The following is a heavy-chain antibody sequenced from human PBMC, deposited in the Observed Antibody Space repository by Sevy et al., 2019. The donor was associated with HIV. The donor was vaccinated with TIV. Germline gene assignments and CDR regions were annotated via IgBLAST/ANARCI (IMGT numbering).Heavy chain of an antibody. Sequence: SETLSLTCTVSGDSISGYYWCWIRQSPGKGLQWIGYIYYNGRTNYDPSLKSRVTISADTSKNQFSLKLSSVTAADTAIYYCSRAAADYYYAMDVWGQGTTVTVSS. V-gene: IGHV4-59*01. CDR2: IYYNGRT. J-gene: IGHJ6*02. CDR3: SRAAADYYYAMDV. CDR1: GDSISGYY.